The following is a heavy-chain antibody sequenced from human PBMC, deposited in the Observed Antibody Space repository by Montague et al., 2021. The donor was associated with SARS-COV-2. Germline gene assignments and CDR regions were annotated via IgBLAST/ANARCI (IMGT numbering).Heavy chain of an antibody. D-gene: IGHD3-10*01. CDR3: ARLGDGVVPSPILGVGPYYSYYYMDA. V-gene: IGHV4-34*01. CDR1: GGSFSTYS. CDR2: VHHCGST. Sequence: SETLSLTCAVHGGSFSTYSWNWICKPPGKGLEWIGEVHHCGSTNYNPTLNSRVTISADTSKNQFSLKLTSVAAADTAVYYCARLGDGVVPSPILGVGPYYSYYYMDAWGKGTTVTVSS. J-gene: IGHJ6*03.